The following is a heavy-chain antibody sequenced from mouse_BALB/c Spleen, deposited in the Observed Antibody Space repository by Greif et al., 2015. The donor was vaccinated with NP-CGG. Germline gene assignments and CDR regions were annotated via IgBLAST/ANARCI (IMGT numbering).Heavy chain of an antibody. D-gene: IGHD2-4*01. CDR3: TTSTMITTDWYFDV. V-gene: IGHV1S81*02. Sequence: QVQLKESGAELVKPGASVKLSCKASGYTFTSYYMYWVKQRPGQGLEWIGEINPSNGGTNFNEKFKSKATLTVDKSSSTAYMQLSSLTSEDSAVYYCTTSTMITTDWYFDVWGAGTTVTVSS. CDR1: GYTFTSYY. J-gene: IGHJ1*01. CDR2: INPSNGGT.